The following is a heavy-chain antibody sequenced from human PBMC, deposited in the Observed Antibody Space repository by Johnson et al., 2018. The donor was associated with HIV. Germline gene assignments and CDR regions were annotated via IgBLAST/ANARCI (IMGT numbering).Heavy chain of an antibody. D-gene: IGHD3-22*01. V-gene: IGHV3-30*02. Sequence: QVQLVESGGGVVQPGGSLRLSCAASGFTFSSYGMHWVRQAPGKGLEWVAFIRYDGSNKYYADSVQGRFTISRDKSENTLYLQMNSLRDEDTAVYYCAKDVGNYWPDSFDIWCQGTMVTVSS. CDR3: AKDVGNYWPDSFDI. CDR1: GFTFSSYG. CDR2: IRYDGSNK. J-gene: IGHJ3*02.